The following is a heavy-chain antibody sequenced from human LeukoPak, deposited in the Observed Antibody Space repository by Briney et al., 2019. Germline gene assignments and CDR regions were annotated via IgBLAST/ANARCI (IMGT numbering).Heavy chain of an antibody. V-gene: IGHV4-59*08. J-gene: IGHJ4*02. CDR2: ISYSGST. Sequence: PSETLSLTCTVSGGSISFYHWSWIRQPPGKGLEWIGYISYSGSTNYNPSLKSRVTISLDTSKNQFSLRLSSVTAAATAVYYCARHGTFPQFGYWGQGTLVTVSS. CDR3: ARHGTFPQFGY. CDR1: GGSISFYH. D-gene: IGHD1-1*01.